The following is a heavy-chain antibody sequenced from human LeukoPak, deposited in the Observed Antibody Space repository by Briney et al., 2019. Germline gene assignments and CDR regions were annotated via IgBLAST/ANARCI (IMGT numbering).Heavy chain of an antibody. V-gene: IGHV4-61*02. Sequence: SQTLSLTCTVSGGSISSGSYYWSWIRQPAGKGLEWIGRIYTSGSTNYNPSLKSRVTMSVDTSKNQFSLKLSSVTAADTAVYYCARGPGGYYGSGSLSWGQGTLVTVSS. CDR2: IYTSGST. D-gene: IGHD3-10*01. J-gene: IGHJ4*02. CDR1: GGSISSGSYY. CDR3: ARGPGGYYGSGSLS.